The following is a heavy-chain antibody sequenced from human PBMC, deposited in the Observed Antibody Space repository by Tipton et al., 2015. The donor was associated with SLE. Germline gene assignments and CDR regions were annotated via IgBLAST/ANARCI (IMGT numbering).Heavy chain of an antibody. J-gene: IGHJ4*02. D-gene: IGHD5-24*01. CDR2: IRSTANSYAT. V-gene: IGHV3-73*01. CDR1: GFTFSGSA. Sequence: SLRLSCAASGFTFSGSAMHWVRQASGKGLEWVGRIRSTANSYATAYAASVKGRFTISRDDSKNTAYLQMNSLKTEDTAVYYCTTVEMATITKDYWGQGALVTVSS. CDR3: TTVEMATITKDY.